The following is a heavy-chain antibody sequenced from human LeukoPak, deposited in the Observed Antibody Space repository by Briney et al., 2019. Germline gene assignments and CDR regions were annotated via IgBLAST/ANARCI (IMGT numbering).Heavy chain of an antibody. Sequence: GGSLRLSCAASGFTFSSYGMSWIRQAPGRGLEWVSSIDYSGGSSYYADSVKGRFTISRDDSKNTLYLQLNSLRVEDTAVYYCARNSGWYGDSWGQGTLVTVSS. CDR3: ARNSGWYGDS. D-gene: IGHD6-19*01. CDR1: GFTFSSYG. J-gene: IGHJ5*01. CDR2: IDYSGGSS. V-gene: IGHV3-23*01.